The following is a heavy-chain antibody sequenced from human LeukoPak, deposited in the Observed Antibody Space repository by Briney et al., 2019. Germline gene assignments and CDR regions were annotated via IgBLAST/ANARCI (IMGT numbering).Heavy chain of an antibody. CDR2: ISSSSSYI. D-gene: IGHD6-19*01. CDR3: AGTSGYSSGWYPNAFDI. J-gene: IGHJ3*02. V-gene: IGHV3-21*01. CDR1: GFTFSSYS. Sequence: PGGSLRLSCAASGFTFSSYSMNWVRQAPGKGLEWVSSISSSSSYIYYADSVKGRFTISRDNAKNSLYLQMNSLRAKDTAVYYCAGTSGYSSGWYPNAFDIWGQGTMVTVSS.